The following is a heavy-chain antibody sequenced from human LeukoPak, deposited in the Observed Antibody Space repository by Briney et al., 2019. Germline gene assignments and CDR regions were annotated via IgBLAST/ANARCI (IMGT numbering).Heavy chain of an antibody. J-gene: IGHJ4*02. D-gene: IGHD1-20*01. Sequence: PGGSLRLSCTASGLIFSTYAMSWIRQAPGKGLEWVSYVSSSGSTIYYADSVKGRFTISRDNAKNSLYLQMNSLRAEDTAVYYCARRRYNWNAIDYWGQGTLVTVSS. CDR3: ARRRYNWNAIDY. CDR2: VSSSGSTI. V-gene: IGHV3-11*01. CDR1: GLIFSTYA.